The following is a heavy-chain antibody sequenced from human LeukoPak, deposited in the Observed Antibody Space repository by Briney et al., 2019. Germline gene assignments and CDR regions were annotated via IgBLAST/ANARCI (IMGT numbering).Heavy chain of an antibody. CDR1: GGSISSYY. V-gene: IGHV4-4*07. CDR3: ARDRDYYGSGSPTRYYGMDV. CDR2: IYTSGST. J-gene: IGHJ6*02. D-gene: IGHD3-10*01. Sequence: SETLSLTCTVSGGSISSYYWSWIRQPAGKGPEWIGRIYTSGSTNYNPSLKSRVTMSVDTSKNQFSLKLSSVTAADTAVYYCARDRDYYGSGSPTRYYGMDVWGQGTTVTVSS.